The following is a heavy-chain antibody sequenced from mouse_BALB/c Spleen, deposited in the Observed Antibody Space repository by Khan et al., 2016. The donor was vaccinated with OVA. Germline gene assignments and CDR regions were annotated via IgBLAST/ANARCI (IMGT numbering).Heavy chain of an antibody. Sequence: QVQLKESGPGLVAPSQSLSITCTVSGFSLTDYAVSWIRQPPGKGLEWLGVIWAGGSKNYYSVLKSRLSIIKENSKSHAFLQVISLQTADTAMYYCAKDRPYYRLDYWGQGTSVTVSS. J-gene: IGHJ4*01. CDR3: AKDRPYYRLDY. CDR2: IWAGGSK. D-gene: IGHD2-14*01. CDR1: GFSLTDYA. V-gene: IGHV2-6-5*01.